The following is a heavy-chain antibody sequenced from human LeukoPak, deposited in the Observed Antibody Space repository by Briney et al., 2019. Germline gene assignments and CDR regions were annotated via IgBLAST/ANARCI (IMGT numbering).Heavy chain of an antibody. V-gene: IGHV4-59*01. J-gene: IGHJ4*02. CDR1: GGSISSYY. CDR3: ARRTTAVAGTRGYSDY. CDR2: IYYSGST. Sequence: SETLSLTCTVSGGSISSYYWSWIRQPPGKGLEWIGYIYYSGSTNYNPSLKSRVTISVDTSKNQFSLKLSSVTAADTAVYYCARRTTAVAGTRGYSDYWGQGTLVTVSS. D-gene: IGHD6-19*01.